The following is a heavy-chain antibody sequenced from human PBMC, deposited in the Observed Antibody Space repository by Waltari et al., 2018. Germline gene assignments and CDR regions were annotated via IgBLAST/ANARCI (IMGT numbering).Heavy chain of an antibody. J-gene: IGHJ3*02. Sequence: QVQLQESGPGLVKPSQTLSLPCTVSGGSISSGSYYWSWIRQPAGKGLEWIGRIYTSGSTNYNPSLKSRVTISVDTSKNQFSLKLSSVTAADTAVYYCARGRVGITFGGVPDAFDIWGQGTMVTVSS. CDR1: GGSISSGSYY. V-gene: IGHV4-61*02. CDR3: ARGRVGITFGGVPDAFDI. CDR2: IYTSGST. D-gene: IGHD3-16*01.